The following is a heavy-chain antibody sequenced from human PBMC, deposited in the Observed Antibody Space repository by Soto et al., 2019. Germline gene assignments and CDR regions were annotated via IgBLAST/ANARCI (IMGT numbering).Heavy chain of an antibody. CDR3: ARDKGRSPLDY. CDR1: GLTFSSHW. V-gene: IGHV3-74*01. CDR2: INSDGRTT. Sequence: PGGSLRLSCVASGLTFSSHWVHWVRQAPGQGLVWVSGINSDGRTTAYADSVKGRFTISRDNAKNSLYLQMNSLRAEDTAVYYCARDKGRSPLDYWGQGTLVTVSS. D-gene: IGHD2-15*01. J-gene: IGHJ4*02.